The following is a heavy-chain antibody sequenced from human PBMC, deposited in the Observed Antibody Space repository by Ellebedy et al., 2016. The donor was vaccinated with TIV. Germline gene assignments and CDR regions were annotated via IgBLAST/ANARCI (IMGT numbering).Heavy chain of an antibody. CDR2: TSFDGKNK. D-gene: IGHD6-19*01. V-gene: IGHV3-30*04. Sequence: PGGSLRLSCAASGFVFSSYTMWWVRQTPGKGLEWVAVTSFDGKNKHYADPVKGRFTISRDNSQNTLYLHMHSLRDEDTAVYYCARDPYSSGWSAIGYFDLWGQGALATVSS. J-gene: IGHJ4*02. CDR1: GFVFSSYT. CDR3: ARDPYSSGWSAIGYFDL.